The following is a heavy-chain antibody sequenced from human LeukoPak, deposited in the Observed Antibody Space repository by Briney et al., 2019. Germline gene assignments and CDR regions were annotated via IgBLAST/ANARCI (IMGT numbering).Heavy chain of an antibody. V-gene: IGHV3-11*01. CDR2: ISTSGTTI. D-gene: IGHD2/OR15-2a*01. J-gene: IGHJ4*02. CDR1: GFTFSNFY. Sequence: PGGSLRLSCAASGFTFSNFYMSWIRQAPGKGLEWVSYISTSGTTIYYADSVKGRFTISRDNAKNSLYLQMNSLRAGDTAIYYCAKAGNIRFDYWGQGTLVTVSS. CDR3: AKAGNIRFDY.